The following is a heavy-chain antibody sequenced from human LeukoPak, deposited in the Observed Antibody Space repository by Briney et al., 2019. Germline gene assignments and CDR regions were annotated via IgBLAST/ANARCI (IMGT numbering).Heavy chain of an antibody. J-gene: IGHJ1*01. CDR3: AKDGQTGEWELEH. Sequence: QAGGSLRLSCAASGFTFTRHAMTWVRQAPGKGLDYVSTITGSGSSTYYANSVKGRFTVSRDNSKNTVYLQMNSLRADDTAIYYCAKDGQTGEWELEHWGQGTLVTVPS. CDR1: GFTFTRHA. V-gene: IGHV3-23*01. D-gene: IGHD7-27*01. CDR2: ITGSGSST.